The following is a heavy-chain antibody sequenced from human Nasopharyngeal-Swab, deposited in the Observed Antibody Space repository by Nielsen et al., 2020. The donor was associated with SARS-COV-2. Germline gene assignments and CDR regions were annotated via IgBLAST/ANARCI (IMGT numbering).Heavy chain of an antibody. CDR2: IYYSGST. J-gene: IGHJ4*02. V-gene: IGHV4-59*13. Sequence: SETLSLTCNVSGGSISRYYWSWIRQPPGKGLEWIGYIYYSGSTKYNPSLKSRVTISIDTSKNQFSLKLSSVTAADTAVYYCARDRTGYGSLHYFDYWGQGTLVTVSS. CDR3: ARDRTGYGSLHYFDY. D-gene: IGHD3-10*01. CDR1: GGSISRYY.